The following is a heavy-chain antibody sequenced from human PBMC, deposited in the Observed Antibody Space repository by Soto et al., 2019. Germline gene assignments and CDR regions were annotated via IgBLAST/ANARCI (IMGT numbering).Heavy chain of an antibody. V-gene: IGHV3-64D*08. Sequence: GGSLRLSCSASGFTFSSYAMHWVRQAPGKGLEYVSAISGNGGSTYYADSVKGRFTISRDNSKNTLYLQMSSLRAEDTAVYYCVKPGYCSSTSCYNWFDPWGQGTLVTVSS. J-gene: IGHJ5*02. CDR1: GFTFSSYA. CDR2: ISGNGGST. CDR3: VKPGYCSSTSCYNWFDP. D-gene: IGHD2-2*01.